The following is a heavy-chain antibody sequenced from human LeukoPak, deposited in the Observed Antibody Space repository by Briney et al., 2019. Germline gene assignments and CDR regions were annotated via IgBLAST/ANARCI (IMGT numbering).Heavy chain of an antibody. CDR3: ARVLVEMATIFDY. CDR2: IYYSGST. Sequence: SETLSLTCTVSGGSISSGDYYWRWIRQPPGKGLEWIGYIYYSGSTYYNPSLKSRFTISVDTSKNQFSLKLSSVTAADTAVYYCARVLVEMATIFDYWGQGTLVTVSS. V-gene: IGHV4-30-4*01. D-gene: IGHD5-24*01. J-gene: IGHJ4*02. CDR1: GGSISSGDYY.